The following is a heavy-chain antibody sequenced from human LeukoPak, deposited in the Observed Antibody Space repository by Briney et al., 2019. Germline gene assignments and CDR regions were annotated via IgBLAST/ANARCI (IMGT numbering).Heavy chain of an antibody. J-gene: IGHJ4*02. D-gene: IGHD6-13*01. Sequence: GGSLRLSCVASGFTFSASYMTWVRQPPGKGLEWVSYISSSGSTIYYADSVKGRFTISRDNAKNSLYLQMNSLRAEDTAVYYCARSLEAGYSSSWYWGYWGQGTLVTVSS. CDR3: ARSLEAGYSSSWYWGY. CDR1: GFTFSASY. V-gene: IGHV3-11*04. CDR2: ISSSGSTI.